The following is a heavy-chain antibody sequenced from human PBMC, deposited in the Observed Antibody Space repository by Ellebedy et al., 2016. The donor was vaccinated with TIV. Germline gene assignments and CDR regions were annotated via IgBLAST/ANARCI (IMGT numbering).Heavy chain of an antibody. CDR3: ARNYGGSKDLDY. V-gene: IGHV1-58*02. D-gene: IGHD4-23*01. CDR2: IVVGSGNT. Sequence: SVKVSCXASGFTFTSSAMQWVRQARGQRLEWIGWIVVGSGNTNYAQKFQERVTITRDMSTSTAYMELSSLRSEDTAVYYCARNYGGSKDLDYWGQGTLVTVSS. J-gene: IGHJ4*02. CDR1: GFTFTSSA.